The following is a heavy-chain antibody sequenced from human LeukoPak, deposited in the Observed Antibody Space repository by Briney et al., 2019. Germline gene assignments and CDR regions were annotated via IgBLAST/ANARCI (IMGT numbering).Heavy chain of an antibody. J-gene: IGHJ4*02. Sequence: GGSLRLSCAASGFTFSNAWMSWVPQAPGKRLEWVGRIKSKTDGGTTDYAAPVKGRFTISRDDSKNTLYLQMNSLKTEDTAVYYCTTVPINHDILTGYYFHYWGQGTLVTVSS. V-gene: IGHV3-15*01. D-gene: IGHD3-9*01. CDR3: TTVPINHDILTGYYFHY. CDR1: GFTFSNAW. CDR2: IKSKTDGGTT.